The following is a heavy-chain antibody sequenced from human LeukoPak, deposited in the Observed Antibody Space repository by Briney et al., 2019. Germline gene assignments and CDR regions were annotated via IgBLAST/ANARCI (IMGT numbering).Heavy chain of an antibody. CDR2: IYYSGST. CDR3: ASFRVGANFDY. V-gene: IGHV4-59*05. D-gene: IGHD1-26*01. Sequence: SETLSLTCTVSGGSISSYYWSWIRQPAGKGLEWIGSIYYSGSTYYNPSLKSRVTISVDTSKNQFSLKLSSVTAADTAVYYCASFRVGANFDYWGQGTLVTVSS. CDR1: GGSISSYY. J-gene: IGHJ4*02.